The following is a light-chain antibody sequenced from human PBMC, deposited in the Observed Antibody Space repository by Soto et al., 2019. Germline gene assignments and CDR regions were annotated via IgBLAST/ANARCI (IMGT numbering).Light chain of an antibody. CDR1: SSNIGSNT. CDR2: SNN. V-gene: IGLV1-44*01. J-gene: IGLJ2*01. Sequence: SVLTQPPSGSGTPGQRVTISCSGSSSNIGSNTVNWYQQLPGTAPKLLIYSNNQRPSGVPDRFSGSKSGTSASLAISGLQSEDEADYYCAAWDDSLNGLVFGGGTKVTVL. CDR3: AAWDDSLNGLV.